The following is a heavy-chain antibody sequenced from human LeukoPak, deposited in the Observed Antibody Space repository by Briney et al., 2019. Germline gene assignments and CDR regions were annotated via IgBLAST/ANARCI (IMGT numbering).Heavy chain of an antibody. CDR3: ARGAAVAGVYYYYYMDV. V-gene: IGHV3-53*01. J-gene: IGHJ6*03. CDR1: GFTVSSGY. CDR2: IYSGGST. D-gene: IGHD6-19*01. Sequence: GGSLRLSCAASGFTVSSGYMSWVRQAPGKGLEWVSVIYSGGSTYYADSVKGRFTISRDNSKNTLYLQMNSLRAEDTAVHYCARGAAVAGVYYYYYMDVWGKGTTVTISS.